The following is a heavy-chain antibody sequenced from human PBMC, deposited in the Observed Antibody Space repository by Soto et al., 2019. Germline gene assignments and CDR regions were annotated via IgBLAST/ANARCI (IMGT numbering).Heavy chain of an antibody. CDR2: IGDDGSPT. D-gene: IGHD2-15*01. J-gene: IGHJ5*02. CDR3: AKDRPKDYSRAAPKGDWFDP. CDR1: GFPFSNYA. V-gene: IGHV3-23*01. Sequence: EVQLLESGGGLVQPGGSLKLSCAASGFPFSNYAMTWVRQTPGKGLEWVSTIGDDGSPTYYPDSVKGRFTISRDNSKNTLFLQMNNLRADDTGVYYCAKDRPKDYSRAAPKGDWFDPWGQGTLVTVSS.